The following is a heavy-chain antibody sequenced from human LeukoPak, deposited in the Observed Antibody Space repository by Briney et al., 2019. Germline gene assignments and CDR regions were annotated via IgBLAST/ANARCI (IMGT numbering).Heavy chain of an antibody. J-gene: IGHJ3*02. CDR2: IIPIFGTA. Sequence: SVKVSCKASGGTFSSYAISWVRQAPGQGLEWMGRIIPIFGTANYAQKFPGRVTITTDESTSTAYMELSSLRSEDTAVYYCASRVTSAFDIWGQGTMVTVSS. CDR3: ASRVTSAFDI. CDR1: GGTFSSYA. V-gene: IGHV1-69*05. D-gene: IGHD3-16*01.